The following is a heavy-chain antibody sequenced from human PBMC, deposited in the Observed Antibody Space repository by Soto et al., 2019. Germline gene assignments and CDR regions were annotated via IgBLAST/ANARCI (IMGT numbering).Heavy chain of an antibody. Sequence: GGALRLSCAVSGFTFSAYWMHWVRQVPGKGLTWVSRISDDGSTATYADSVKGRFVISRDNAKNSLYLEMNTLRADDSGLYYCARGPRVSSTGTGAHWGRGTLVTVSS. V-gene: IGHV3-74*01. CDR3: ARGPRVSSTGTGAH. CDR1: GFTFSAYW. J-gene: IGHJ4*02. D-gene: IGHD1-1*01. CDR2: ISDDGSTA.